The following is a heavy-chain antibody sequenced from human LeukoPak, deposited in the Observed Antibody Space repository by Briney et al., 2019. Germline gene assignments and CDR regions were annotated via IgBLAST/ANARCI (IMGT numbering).Heavy chain of an antibody. Sequence: SETLSLTCTVSGGAISSYYWSWIRQPPGKGLEWIGYIYYSGSTNYNPSLKSRVTISVDTSKNQFSLKLSSVTAADTAVYYCARGGGVTMVRGVFDYWGQGTLVTVSS. V-gene: IGHV4-59*01. D-gene: IGHD3-10*01. J-gene: IGHJ4*02. CDR1: GGAISSYY. CDR3: ARGGGVTMVRGVFDY. CDR2: IYYSGST.